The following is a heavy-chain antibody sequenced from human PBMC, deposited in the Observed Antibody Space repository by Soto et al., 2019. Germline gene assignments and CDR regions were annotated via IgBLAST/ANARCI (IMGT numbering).Heavy chain of an antibody. V-gene: IGHV4-59*12. CDR3: ARTYDSNGYANEFDS. CDR2: IYDNGIT. CDR1: GRSITSYY. J-gene: IGHJ4*02. D-gene: IGHD3-22*01. Sequence: QVVLQESGPGLVKPSETLSLTCSVSGRSITSYYGSWVRQPPGKGLEWIGYIYDNGITSQNPSLKSRVTMSADTSQNQFSLKLTSVTGADTAVYYCARTYDSNGYANEFDSWGQGILVTVTS.